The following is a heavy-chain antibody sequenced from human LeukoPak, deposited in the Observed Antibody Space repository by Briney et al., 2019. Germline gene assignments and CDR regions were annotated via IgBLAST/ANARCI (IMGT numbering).Heavy chain of an antibody. CDR3: ARQGTGYASDY. J-gene: IGHJ4*02. CDR2: IYPGDSDT. D-gene: IGHD2-8*02. V-gene: IGHV5-51*01. CDR1: GYNFNSYW. Sequence: GESLKISCQGSGYNFNSYWIGWVRQMPGQGLEWVGVIYPGDSDTTYNPSFEGQVTISADKSTTTAYLQWSSLKTSDTAMYYCARQGTGYASDYWGQGTLVTVSS.